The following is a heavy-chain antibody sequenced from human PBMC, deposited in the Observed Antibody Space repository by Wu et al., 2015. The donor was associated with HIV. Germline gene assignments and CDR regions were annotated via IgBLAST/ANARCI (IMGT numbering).Heavy chain of an antibody. V-gene: IGHV1-2*02. CDR1: GYTFTTSD. CDR2: IIPSSGDT. J-gene: IGHJ4*02. CDR3: AGYGRGYNWLYY. Sequence: QVQLVQSGAEVKKPGASVKVSCKASGYTFTTSDIHWVRQASGQGLEYLGWIIPSSGDTRYAQNFQGRVTMTRDTSINTVYMELNRVKSDDTAVYYCAGYGRGYNWLYYWGQGTLVTVSS. D-gene: IGHD5-24*01.